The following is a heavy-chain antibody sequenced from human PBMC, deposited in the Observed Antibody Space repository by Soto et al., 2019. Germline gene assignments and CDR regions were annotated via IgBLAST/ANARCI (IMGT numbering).Heavy chain of an antibody. Sequence: PGGSLRLSCAVSGLTFSTDEMNWVRQAPGKGLEWLAYISYTSTTIKYADSVKGRFAVSRDNAKKSLYLQMSNLRVEDTAVYYCVREGGSRAFDSWGQGTLVTVSS. CDR1: GLTFSTDE. J-gene: IGHJ4*02. V-gene: IGHV3-48*03. CDR2: ISYTSTTI. CDR3: VREGGSRAFDS. D-gene: IGHD1-1*01.